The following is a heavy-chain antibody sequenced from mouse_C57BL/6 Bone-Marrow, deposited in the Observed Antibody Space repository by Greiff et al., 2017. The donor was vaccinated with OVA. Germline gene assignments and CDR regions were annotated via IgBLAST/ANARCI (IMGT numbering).Heavy chain of an antibody. Sequence: VQLKQSGPELVKPGASVKIPCKASGYTFTDYNMDWVKQSHGKSLEWIGDINPNNGGTIYNQKFKGKATLTVDKSSSTAYMELRSLTSEDTAVYYCARSQLRSYYFDYWGQGTTLTVSS. CDR1: GYTFTDYN. CDR3: ARSQLRSYYFDY. D-gene: IGHD3-2*02. J-gene: IGHJ2*01. V-gene: IGHV1-18*01. CDR2: INPNNGGT.